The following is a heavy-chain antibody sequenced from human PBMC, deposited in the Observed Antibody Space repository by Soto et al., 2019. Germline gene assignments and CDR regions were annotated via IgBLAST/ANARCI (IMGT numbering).Heavy chain of an antibody. J-gene: IGHJ6*02. CDR1: GGSISSGDYY. Sequence: PSETLSLTCTVSGGSISSGDYYWSWIRQPPGKGLEWIGYIYYSGSTYYNPSLKSRVTISVDTSKNQFSLKLSSVTAADTAVYYCARDAREDYYYGMDVWGQGTTVTVSS. D-gene: IGHD1-26*01. CDR2: IYYSGST. CDR3: ARDAREDYYYGMDV. V-gene: IGHV4-30-4*01.